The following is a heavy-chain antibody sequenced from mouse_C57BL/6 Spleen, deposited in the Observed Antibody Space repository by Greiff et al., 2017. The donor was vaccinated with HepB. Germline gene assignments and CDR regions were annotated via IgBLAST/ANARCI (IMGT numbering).Heavy chain of an antibody. CDR1: GYTFTSYW. J-gene: IGHJ4*01. D-gene: IGHD3-3*01. CDR3: ARGTAPYAMDY. V-gene: IGHV1-52*01. CDR2: IDPSDSET. Sequence: QVQLQQPGAELVRPGSSVKLSCKASGYTFTSYWMHWVKQRPIQGLEWIGNIDPSDSETHYNQKFKDKATLTVDKSSSTAYMQLSSLTSEDSAVYYCARGTAPYAMDYWGQGTSVTVSS.